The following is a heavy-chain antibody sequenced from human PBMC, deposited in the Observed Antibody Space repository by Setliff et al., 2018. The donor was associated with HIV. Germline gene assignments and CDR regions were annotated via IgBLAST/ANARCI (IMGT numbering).Heavy chain of an antibody. CDR3: PRSADRGGYAHDYNPYYFHQ. J-gene: IGHJ4*02. CDR1: GYTFTTYG. V-gene: IGHV1-18*01. D-gene: IGHD4-4*01. CDR2: ISTYSDET. Sequence: ASVKVSCKPSGYTFTTYGLSWVRQAPGQGLEWMGWISTYSDETSSSQNLQGRLTMTTDTSTGTAYMELRSLRSDDTAVYYFPRSADRGGYAHDYNPYYFHQWGQGTLVTVSS.